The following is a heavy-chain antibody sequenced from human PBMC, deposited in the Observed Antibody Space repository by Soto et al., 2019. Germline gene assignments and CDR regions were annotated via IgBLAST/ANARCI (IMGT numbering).Heavy chain of an antibody. V-gene: IGHV3-11*01. CDR1: GFTFSDYY. CDR2: ISSSGSNI. J-gene: IGHJ4*02. CDR3: AREVGDFWSGYFDY. Sequence: GGSLRLSCAASGFTFSDYYMSWIRQAPGKGLEWVSYISSSGSNIYYADSGKGRFTITRDNAKNSLYRQMNSLGAEVRAVYYCAREVGDFWSGYFDYWGQGTLVTVSS. D-gene: IGHD3-3*01.